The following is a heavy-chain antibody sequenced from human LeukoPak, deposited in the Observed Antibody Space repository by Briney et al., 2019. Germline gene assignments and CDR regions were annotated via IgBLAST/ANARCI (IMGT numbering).Heavy chain of an antibody. CDR3: ARFPYSSSTQDYYYYGMDV. CDR2: ISSSSSTI. V-gene: IGHV3-48*02. D-gene: IGHD6-6*01. CDR1: GFTFSSYS. J-gene: IGHJ6*02. Sequence: PGGSLRLSCAASGFTFSSYSMNLVRQAPGKGLEWVSYISSSSSTIYYADSVKGRFTISRDNAKNSLYLQMNSLRDEDTAVYYCARFPYSSSTQDYYYYGMDVWGQGTTVTVSS.